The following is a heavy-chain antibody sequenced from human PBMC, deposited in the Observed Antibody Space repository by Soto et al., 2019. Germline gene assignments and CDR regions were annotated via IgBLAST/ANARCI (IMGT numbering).Heavy chain of an antibody. CDR2: IWYDGSNK. V-gene: IGHV3-33*01. CDR3: ARTYYYDSSGYSDYGYYYYGMDV. J-gene: IGHJ6*02. CDR1: GFTFSSYG. D-gene: IGHD3-22*01. Sequence: GGSLRLSCAASGFTFSSYGMHWVRQAPGKGLEWVAVIWYDGSNKYYADSVKGRFTISRDNSKNTLYLQMNSLRAEDTAVYYCARTYYYDSSGYSDYGYYYYGMDVWGQGTTVTVSS.